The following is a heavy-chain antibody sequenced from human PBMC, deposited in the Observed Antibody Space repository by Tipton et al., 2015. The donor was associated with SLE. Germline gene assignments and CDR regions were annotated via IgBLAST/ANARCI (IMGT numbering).Heavy chain of an antibody. Sequence: SLRLSCAASGFTFSSYEMSWVRQAPGKGLEWVSYISSSGSTIYYADSVKGRFTISRDNAKNSLYLQMNSLRAEDTAVYYCARVGSSGWTGYFQHWGQGTLVTVSS. J-gene: IGHJ1*01. D-gene: IGHD6-19*01. CDR3: ARVGSSGWTGYFQH. CDR1: GFTFSSYE. CDR2: ISSSGSTI. V-gene: IGHV3-48*03.